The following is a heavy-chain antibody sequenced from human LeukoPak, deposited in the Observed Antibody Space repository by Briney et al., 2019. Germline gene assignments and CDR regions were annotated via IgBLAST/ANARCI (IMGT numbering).Heavy chain of an antibody. J-gene: IGHJ4*02. Sequence: GASVKVSCKASGYTFTGYYLHWVRQAPGQGLEWMGVINPSGGGTSYAQRFQGRVTMTRDTSTSTVYMELSSLRSEDTAVFYCARDSSSSSLDYWGQGTLVTVSS. CDR3: ARDSSSSSLDY. V-gene: IGHV1-46*01. D-gene: IGHD6-6*01. CDR2: INPSGGGT. CDR1: GYTFTGYY.